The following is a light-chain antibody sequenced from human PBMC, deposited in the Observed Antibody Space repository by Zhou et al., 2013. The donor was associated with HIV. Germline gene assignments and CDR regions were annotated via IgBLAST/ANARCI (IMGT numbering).Light chain of an antibody. J-gene: IGKJ4*01. V-gene: IGKV1-33*01. Sequence: DIQMTQSPSSLSASVGDRVTITCQASQDISTYLNWYQQKPGRAPKLLIYNVFNLATGVPSRFSGSGSGTDFTFTITSLQPEDIATYYCQQYDNPPLTFGGGTKVEIK. CDR2: NVF. CDR3: QQYDNPPLT. CDR1: QDISTY.